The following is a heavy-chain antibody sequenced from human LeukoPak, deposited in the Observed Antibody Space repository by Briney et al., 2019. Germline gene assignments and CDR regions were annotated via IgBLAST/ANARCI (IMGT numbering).Heavy chain of an antibody. CDR3: AKPKAGYCSGGSCYYDY. J-gene: IGHJ4*02. V-gene: IGHV3-23*01. D-gene: IGHD2-15*01. CDR2: ISGSGGST. CDR1: GFTFSSYA. Sequence: PGGSLRLSCAASGFTFSSYAMTWVRQAPGKGLEWVSAISGSGGSTCYADSVKGRFTISRDNSKNTLYLQMNSLRAEDTAVYYCAKPKAGYCSGGSCYYDYWGQGTLVTVSS.